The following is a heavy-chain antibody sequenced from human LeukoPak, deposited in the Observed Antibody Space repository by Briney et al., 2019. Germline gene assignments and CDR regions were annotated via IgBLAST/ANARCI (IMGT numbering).Heavy chain of an antibody. CDR2: ISGSGGST. J-gene: IGHJ5*02. Sequence: GGSLRLSCAPSGFTFSSYAMSWVRQAPGKGLEWVSGISGSGGSTYYADSVKGRFTISRDNSKNTLYLQMNSLRAEDTAVYYCAKTNWNYTNNWFDPWGQGTLVTVSS. CDR1: GFTFSSYA. D-gene: IGHD1-7*01. CDR3: AKTNWNYTNNWFDP. V-gene: IGHV3-23*01.